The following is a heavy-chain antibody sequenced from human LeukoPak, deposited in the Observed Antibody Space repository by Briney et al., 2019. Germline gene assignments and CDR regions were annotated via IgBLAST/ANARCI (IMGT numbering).Heavy chain of an antibody. CDR3: ARPFSYGPENWFDP. D-gene: IGHD1-14*01. Sequence: SETLSLTCAVYGGSFSDYYWTWIRQPPGKGLEWIGEINHSGSTYYNPSLKSRVTISVDTSKNQFSLKLSSVTAADTAVYYCARPFSYGPENWFDPWGQGTLVTVSS. CDR2: INHSGST. CDR1: GGSFSDYY. V-gene: IGHV4-34*01. J-gene: IGHJ5*02.